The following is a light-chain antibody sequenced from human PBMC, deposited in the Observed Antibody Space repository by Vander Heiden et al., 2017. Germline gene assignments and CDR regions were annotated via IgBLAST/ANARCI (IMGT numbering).Light chain of an antibody. CDR2: LNSDGSH. CDR1: SGHSSYA. J-gene: IGLJ3*02. Sequence: QLVLTQSPSASASLRASGKLTCPLSSGHSSYAIAWHQQQPEKGPRYLMKLNSDGSHSKGDGIPDRFSGSSSGAERYLTISSLQSEDEADYYCQTWGTGIRVFGGGTKLTVL. CDR3: QTWGTGIRV. V-gene: IGLV4-69*01.